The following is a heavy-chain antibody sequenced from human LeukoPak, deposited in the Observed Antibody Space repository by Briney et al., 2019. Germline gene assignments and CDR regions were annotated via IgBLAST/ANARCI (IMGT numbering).Heavy chain of an antibody. CDR1: GFTFSSYA. CDR3: ARTYCSSTSCYVDY. V-gene: IGHV3-23*01. J-gene: IGHJ4*02. Sequence: GGSLRLSCAASGFTFSSYAMSWVRQAPGKGLEWVSAISGSGGSTYYADSVKGRFTISRDNSKNTLYLQMNSLRAEDTAVYYCARTYCSSTSCYVDYWGQGTLVTVSS. CDR2: ISGSGGST. D-gene: IGHD2-2*01.